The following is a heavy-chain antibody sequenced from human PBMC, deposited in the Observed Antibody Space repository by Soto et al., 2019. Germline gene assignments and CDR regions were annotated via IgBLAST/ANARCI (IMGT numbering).Heavy chain of an antibody. CDR2: IIPMFGTA. CDR1: GDTFSSYA. J-gene: IGHJ4*02. Sequence: QVQLVQSGAEVKKPGSSEKVSCKASGDTFSSYAINWVRQAPGQGLEWMGGIIPMFGTANYAQKFKGRVTITAGESTSTVYMELSILRSEDTAVYYCARVGPAHYYDSSGYYSPLDYWGQGTLVTVSS. D-gene: IGHD3-22*01. V-gene: IGHV1-69*01. CDR3: ARVGPAHYYDSSGYYSPLDY.